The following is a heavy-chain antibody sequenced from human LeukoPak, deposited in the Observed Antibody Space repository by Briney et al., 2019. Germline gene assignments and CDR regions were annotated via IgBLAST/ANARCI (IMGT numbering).Heavy chain of an antibody. CDR1: GYILTAYY. V-gene: IGHV1-2*02. J-gene: IGHJ6*03. D-gene: IGHD3-10*01. CDR2: VNPNSGDT. CDR3: ARGPGGDYYYYYMDV. Sequence: ASVKVSCKASGYILTAYYMHWVRQAPGQGLEWMGWVNPNSGDTSYAQRFQGRVTMTRDTSISTAYMELSRLRSDDTAVYYCARGPGGDYYYYYMDVWGKGTTVTVSS.